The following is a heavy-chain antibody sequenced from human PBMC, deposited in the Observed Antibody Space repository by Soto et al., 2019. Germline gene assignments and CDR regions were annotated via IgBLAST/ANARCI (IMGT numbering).Heavy chain of an antibody. Sequence: ASVKVSCKASGYTFTGYYMHWVRQAPGQGLEWMGWINPNSGGTNYAQKFQGRVTMTRDTSISTAYMELSRLRSDDTAVYYCATRHYDYVLGSYRYTLFPPAFDIWGQGTMVTVSS. CDR1: GYTFTGYY. V-gene: IGHV1-2*02. CDR3: ATRHYDYVLGSYRYTLFPPAFDI. J-gene: IGHJ3*02. D-gene: IGHD3-16*02. CDR2: INPNSGGT.